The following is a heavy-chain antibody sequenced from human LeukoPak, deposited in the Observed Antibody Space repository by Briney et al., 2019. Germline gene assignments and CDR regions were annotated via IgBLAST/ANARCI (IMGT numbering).Heavy chain of an antibody. Sequence: SETLSLTCNVSGGSINSNSYYWGWIRQPPGKGLEWIGSIYYSGNSYYNPSLKSRVTISVDTSKNQFSLRLSSVTAADSAVHYCARQDGKVASKHIDYWGQGTLVTVSS. CDR1: GGSINSNSYY. CDR2: IYYSGNS. J-gene: IGHJ4*02. CDR3: ARQDGKVASKHIDY. V-gene: IGHV4-39*01. D-gene: IGHD6-19*01.